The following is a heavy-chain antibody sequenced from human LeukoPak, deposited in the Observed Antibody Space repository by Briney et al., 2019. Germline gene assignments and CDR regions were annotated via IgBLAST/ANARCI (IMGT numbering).Heavy chain of an antibody. CDR1: GGSISSGSYY. CDR2: IYTSGST. J-gene: IGHJ3*02. D-gene: IGHD2-2*02. CDR3: ARVSMDIVVVPAAIRRNDDAFDI. Sequence: SETLSLTCTVSGGSISSGSYYWSWIRQPAGKGLEWIGRIYTSGSTNYNPSLKSRVTISVDTSRNQFSLKLSSVTAADTAVYYCARVSMDIVVVPAAIRRNDDAFDIWGQGTMVTVSS. V-gene: IGHV4-61*02.